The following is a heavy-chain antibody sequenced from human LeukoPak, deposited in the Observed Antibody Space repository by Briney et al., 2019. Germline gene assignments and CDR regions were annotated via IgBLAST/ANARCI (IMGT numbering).Heavy chain of an antibody. CDR1: GGSISSGGYS. Sequence: ASQTLSLTCAVSGGSISSGGYSWSWIRQPPGKGLEWIGYIYHSGSTYYNPSLKSRVTISVDRSKNQFSLKLSSVTAADTAVYYCARERYYGSGSYYKNPRGYYFDYWGQGTLVTVSS. V-gene: IGHV4-30-2*01. J-gene: IGHJ4*02. CDR3: ARERYYGSGSYYKNPRGYYFDY. D-gene: IGHD3-10*01. CDR2: IYHSGST.